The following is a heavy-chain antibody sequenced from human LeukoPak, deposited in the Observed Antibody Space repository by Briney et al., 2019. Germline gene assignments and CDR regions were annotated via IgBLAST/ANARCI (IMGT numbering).Heavy chain of an antibody. CDR3: AKATRGLYSSNHWFDP. CDR1: GYTFTSYY. CDR2: INPSGGST. Sequence: GASVKVSCKASGYTFTSYYMHWVRQAPGQGLEWMGIINPSGGSTSYAQKFQGRVTMTRDTSTSTVYMELSSLRSEDTAVYCCAKATRGLYSSNHWFDPWGQGTLVTVSS. V-gene: IGHV1-46*01. J-gene: IGHJ5*02. D-gene: IGHD6-13*01.